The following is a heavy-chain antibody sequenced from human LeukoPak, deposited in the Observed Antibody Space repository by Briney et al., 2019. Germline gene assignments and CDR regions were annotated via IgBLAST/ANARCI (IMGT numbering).Heavy chain of an antibody. CDR2: ISYDGSNK. D-gene: IGHD3-10*01. CDR3: ARDYYGSGSPLVD. V-gene: IGHV3-30*04. Sequence: GGSLRLSCAASGFTFSSYAMSWVRQAPGKGLEWVAVISYDGSNKYYADSVKGRFTISRDNSKNTLYLQMNSLRAEDTAVYYCARDYYGSGSPLVDWGQGTLVTVSS. CDR1: GFTFSSYA. J-gene: IGHJ4*02.